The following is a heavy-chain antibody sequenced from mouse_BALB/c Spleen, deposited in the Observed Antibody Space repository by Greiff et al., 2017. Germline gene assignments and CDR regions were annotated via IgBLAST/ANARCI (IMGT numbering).Heavy chain of an antibody. CDR1: GYAFSSSW. V-gene: IGHV1-82*01. Sequence: VQLQQSGPELVKPGASVKISCKASGYAFSSSWMNWVKQRPGQGLEWIGRIYPGDGDTNYNGKFKGKATLTADKSSSTAYMQLSSLTSVDSAVYFCARAGSRLRYFDVWGAGTTVTVSS. CDR2: IYPGDGDT. CDR3: ARAGSRLRYFDV. D-gene: IGHD3-1*01. J-gene: IGHJ1*01.